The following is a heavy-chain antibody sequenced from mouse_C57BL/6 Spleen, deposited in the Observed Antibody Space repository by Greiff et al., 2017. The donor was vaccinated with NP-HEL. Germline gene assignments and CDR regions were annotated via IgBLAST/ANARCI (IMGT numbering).Heavy chain of an antibody. Sequence: VQLQQPGAELVKPGASVKVSCKASAYTFTSYWMHWVKQRPGQGLEWIGRIHPSDSDTNYNQKFKGKATLTVDKSSSTAYMQLSSLTSEDSAVYYCAIGDDYGVFAYWGQGTLVTVSA. D-gene: IGHD2-4*01. CDR2: IHPSDSDT. V-gene: IGHV1-74*01. CDR3: AIGDDYGVFAY. CDR1: AYTFTSYW. J-gene: IGHJ3*01.